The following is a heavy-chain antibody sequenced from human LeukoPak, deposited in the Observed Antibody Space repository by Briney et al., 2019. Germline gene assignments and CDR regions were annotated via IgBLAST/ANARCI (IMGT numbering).Heavy chain of an antibody. J-gene: IGHJ5*02. CDR2: IYYSGST. D-gene: IGHD3-10*01. CDR1: GGSISSYY. Sequence: SETLSLTCTVSGGSISSYYWSWIRQPPGKGLEWIGYIYYSGSTNYNPSLKSRVTISVDTSKNQFSLKLSSVTAADTAVYYCASLYYGSGCSQNWFDPWGQGTLVTVSS. CDR3: ASLYYGSGCSQNWFDP. V-gene: IGHV4-59*01.